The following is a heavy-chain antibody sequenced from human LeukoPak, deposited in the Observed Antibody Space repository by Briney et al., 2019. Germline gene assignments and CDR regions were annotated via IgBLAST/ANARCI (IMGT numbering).Heavy chain of an antibody. Sequence: GGSLRLSCAASVFTFSSYAMHWVRQAPGKGLEWVAVISYDGSNKYYADSVKGRFTISRDNSKNTLYLQMNSLRAEDTAVYYCARERKLQDFDYWGQGTLVTVSS. CDR1: VFTFSSYA. V-gene: IGHV3-30-3*01. D-gene: IGHD1-1*01. J-gene: IGHJ4*02. CDR2: ISYDGSNK. CDR3: ARERKLQDFDY.